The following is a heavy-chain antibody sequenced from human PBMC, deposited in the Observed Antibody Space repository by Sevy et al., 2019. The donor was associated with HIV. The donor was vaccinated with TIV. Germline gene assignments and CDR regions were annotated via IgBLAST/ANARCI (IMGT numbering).Heavy chain of an antibody. CDR1: GFTFSSFG. V-gene: IGHV3-33*01. J-gene: IGHJ4*02. D-gene: IGHD1-26*01. Sequence: GGSLRLSCAASGFTFSSFGMHWVRQAPGKGLEWVAVIWYEGSTTYYADSVRGRFTISRDSSNNTLYLQMNSLRADDMAVYYCAATATHLDYWGQGTLVTVSS. CDR3: AATATHLDY. CDR2: IWYEGSTT.